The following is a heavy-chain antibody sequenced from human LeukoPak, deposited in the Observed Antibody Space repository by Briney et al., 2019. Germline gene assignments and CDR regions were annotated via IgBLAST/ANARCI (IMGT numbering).Heavy chain of an antibody. V-gene: IGHV3-11*04. CDR2: VTNNNGAM. CDR1: GFTFSDYY. J-gene: IGHJ5*02. CDR3: ARDGYCSGGSCSNGFDP. Sequence: GGSLRLSCAASGFTFSDYYMGWIRQGPGEGLEWISYVTNNNGAMFYGGSREGRFTIFRENAKKSLYLQMTSLRAEDPAVYYCARDGYCSGGSCSNGFDPWGQGTLVTVSS. D-gene: IGHD2-15*01.